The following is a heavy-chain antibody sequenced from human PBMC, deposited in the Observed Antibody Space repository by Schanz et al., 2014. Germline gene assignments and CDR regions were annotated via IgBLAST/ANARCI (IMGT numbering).Heavy chain of an antibody. V-gene: IGHV3-30*02. Sequence: QVQLVESGGGVVQPGGSLRLSCAASGFTFSSFGMHWVRQAPGKGLEWVAFIQNDGSNYYHADSVKGRFTISRDNSKNTLYLQINSLRTKDTAVFYCAKGLGTRSNNFDYWGQGTLVTVSS. CDR2: IQNDGSNY. CDR3: AKGLGTRSNNFDY. CDR1: GFTFSSFG. D-gene: IGHD6-13*01. J-gene: IGHJ4*02.